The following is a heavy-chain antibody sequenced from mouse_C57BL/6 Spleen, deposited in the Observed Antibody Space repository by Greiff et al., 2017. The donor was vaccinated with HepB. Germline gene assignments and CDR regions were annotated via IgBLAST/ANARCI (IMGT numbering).Heavy chain of an antibody. J-gene: IGHJ2*01. Sequence: ESGPGLVKPSQSLSLTCSVTGYSITSGYYWNWIRQFPGNKLEWMGYISYDGSNNYNPSLKNRISITRDTSKNQFFLKLNSVTTEDTATYYCARGRRGVDYWGQGTTLTVSS. V-gene: IGHV3-6*01. CDR1: GYSITSGYY. CDR2: ISYDGSN. CDR3: ARGRRGVDY. D-gene: IGHD1-2*01.